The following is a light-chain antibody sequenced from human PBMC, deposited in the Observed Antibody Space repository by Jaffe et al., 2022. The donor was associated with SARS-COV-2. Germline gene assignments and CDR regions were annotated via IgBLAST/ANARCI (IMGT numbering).Light chain of an antibody. CDR1: KLGDKY. J-gene: IGLJ2*01. CDR3: QAWDITTGVV. Sequence: SFELTQPPSVSVSPGQTATITCSGDKLGDKYACWYQQKPGQSPVLVIYQDSRRPSGAPERFSGSNSGNTATLTISGTQAMDEADYYCQAWDITTGVVFGGGTKLTVL. CDR2: QDS. V-gene: IGLV3-1*01.